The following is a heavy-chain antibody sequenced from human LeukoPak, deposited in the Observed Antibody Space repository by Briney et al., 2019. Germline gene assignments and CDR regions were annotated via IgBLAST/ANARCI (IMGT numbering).Heavy chain of an antibody. J-gene: IGHJ4*02. CDR1: GFTFSSYE. Sequence: GGSLRLSCAASGFTFSSYEMNWVRQAPGKGLEWVSYISSSGSTIYYADSVKGRFTISRDNAKNSLYLQMNSPRAEDTAAYYCARGGHSSSWSPWDYWGQGTLVTVSS. V-gene: IGHV3-48*03. CDR2: ISSSGSTI. D-gene: IGHD6-13*01. CDR3: ARGGHSSSWSPWDY.